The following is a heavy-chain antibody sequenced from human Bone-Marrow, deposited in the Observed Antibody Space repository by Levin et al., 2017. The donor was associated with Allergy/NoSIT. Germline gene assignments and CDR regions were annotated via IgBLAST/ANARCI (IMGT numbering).Heavy chain of an antibody. Sequence: SETLSLTCTVSGGSISSYYWSWIRQPPGKGLEWIGYIYYSGSTNYNPSLKSRVTISVDTSKNQFSLKLSSVTAADTAVYYCARSKELWPAYYGMDVWGQGTTVTVSS. CDR2: IYYSGST. J-gene: IGHJ6*02. CDR3: ARSKELWPAYYGMDV. CDR1: GGSISSYY. D-gene: IGHD5-18*01. V-gene: IGHV4-59*01.